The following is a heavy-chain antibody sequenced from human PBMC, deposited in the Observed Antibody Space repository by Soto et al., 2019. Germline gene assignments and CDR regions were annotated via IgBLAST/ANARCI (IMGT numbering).Heavy chain of an antibody. D-gene: IGHD2-2*01. CDR1: GFTFSSYA. CDR3: ARDSFGCSSTSCYEDYYYYYGMDV. Sequence: PGGSLRLSCAASGFTFSSYAMSWVRQAPGKGLEWVSAISGSGGSTYYADSVKGRFTISRDNSKNTLYLQMNSLRAEDTAVYYCARDSFGCSSTSCYEDYYYYYGMDVWGQGTTVTVSS. J-gene: IGHJ6*02. CDR2: ISGSGGST. V-gene: IGHV3-23*01.